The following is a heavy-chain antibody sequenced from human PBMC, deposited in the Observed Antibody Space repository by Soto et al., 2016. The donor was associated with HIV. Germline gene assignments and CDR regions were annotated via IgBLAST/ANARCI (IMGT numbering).Heavy chain of an antibody. Sequence: EVQLVESGGGLVQPGGSLRVSCAAPGFTFSTYRMNWVRQAPGKGLEWVAFITSSGSAIYYADSVKGRFNISRDNAKNLLYLQMNSLRAEDTAVYYCAREVGATRLEYWGQGTLVTVSS. CDR3: AREVGATRLEY. J-gene: IGHJ4*02. CDR1: GFTFSTYR. D-gene: IGHD1-26*01. V-gene: IGHV3-48*01. CDR2: ITSSGSAI.